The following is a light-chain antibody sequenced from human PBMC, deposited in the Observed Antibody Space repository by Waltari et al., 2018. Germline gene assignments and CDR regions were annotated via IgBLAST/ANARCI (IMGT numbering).Light chain of an antibody. CDR2: NVT. Sequence: QSALTQPAPMSGSPGQSLTISCSGTTSDIGGYNYVSWYQQHPGNAPQRMIVNVTNRPSGIASRFSGSKSGNTASLTISGLQAEDEADYYCSSYTTTSTWVFGGGTKVTVL. J-gene: IGLJ3*02. CDR1: TSDIGGYNY. V-gene: IGLV2-14*03. CDR3: SSYTTTSTWV.